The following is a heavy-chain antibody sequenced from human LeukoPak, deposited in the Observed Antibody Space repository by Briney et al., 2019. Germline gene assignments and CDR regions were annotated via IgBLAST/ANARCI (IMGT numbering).Heavy chain of an antibody. D-gene: IGHD3-3*01. J-gene: IGHJ4*02. CDR1: GFTFSSYA. V-gene: IGHV3-30*04. CDR2: ISYDGSNK. CDR3: TTDYLSGYYNTY. Sequence: PGGSLRLSCAASGFTFSSYAMHWVRQAPGKGLEWVAVISYDGSNKYYADSVKGRFTISRDNSKNTLYLQMNSLRAEDTAVYYCTTDYLSGYYNTYWGQGTLVTVSS.